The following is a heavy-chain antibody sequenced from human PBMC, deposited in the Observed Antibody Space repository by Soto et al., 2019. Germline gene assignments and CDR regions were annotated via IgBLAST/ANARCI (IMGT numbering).Heavy chain of an antibody. CDR1: GYTLTELS. Sequence: ASVKVSCTVSGYTLTELSMHWVRQAPGKGLEWMGGFDPEGGETIYAQKFQGRVTMTEDTSTDTAYMELSSLRSEDTAVYYCATTFYQNWFDPWGQGTLVTVSS. V-gene: IGHV1-24*01. J-gene: IGHJ5*02. CDR3: ATTFYQNWFDP. D-gene: IGHD2-2*01. CDR2: FDPEGGET.